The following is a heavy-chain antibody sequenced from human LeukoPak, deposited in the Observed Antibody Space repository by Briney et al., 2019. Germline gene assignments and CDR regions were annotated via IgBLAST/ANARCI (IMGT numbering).Heavy chain of an antibody. CDR1: GFTFSSYG. V-gene: IGHV3-30*02. CDR2: IRYDGSNK. CDR3: AKDPSQQLVQGPGPYFQD. J-gene: IGHJ1*01. Sequence: GGSLRLSCAASGFTFSSYGMHWVRQAPGKGLEWVAFIRYDGSNKYYADSVKGRFTISRDNSKNTLYLQMNSLRAEDTAVYYCAKDPSQQLVQGPGPYFQDWGQGTLVTVSS. D-gene: IGHD6-13*01.